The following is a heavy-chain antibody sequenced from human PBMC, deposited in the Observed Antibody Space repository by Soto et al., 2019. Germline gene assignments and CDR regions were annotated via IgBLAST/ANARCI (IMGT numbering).Heavy chain of an antibody. CDR3: AGGSGWFPPRIYYGLDV. D-gene: IGHD6-19*01. CDR1: NFTFTSYG. Sequence: QVQLVQSGPEVKNPGASVKVSCKASNFTFTSYGITWVRQAPGQGLEWMGWIGASLGHTNYAQSLQGRVTLTTDTSTSTAPMELPSLRSYDTAVYYCAGGSGWFPPRIYYGLDVWGQGTTVIVAS. J-gene: IGHJ6*02. CDR2: IGASLGHT. V-gene: IGHV1-18*04.